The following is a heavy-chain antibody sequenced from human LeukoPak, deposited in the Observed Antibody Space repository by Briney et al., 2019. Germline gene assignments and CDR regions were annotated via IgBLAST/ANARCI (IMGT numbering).Heavy chain of an antibody. Sequence: SETLSLTCTVSGGSISSYYWSWIRQPAGKGLEWIGYIYYSGSTNYNPSLKSRVTISVDTSKNQFSLKLSSVTAADTAVYYCARQWYGGNSGIDYWGQGTLVTVSS. J-gene: IGHJ4*02. CDR3: ARQWYGGNSGIDY. V-gene: IGHV4-59*08. CDR1: GGSISSYY. CDR2: IYYSGST. D-gene: IGHD4-23*01.